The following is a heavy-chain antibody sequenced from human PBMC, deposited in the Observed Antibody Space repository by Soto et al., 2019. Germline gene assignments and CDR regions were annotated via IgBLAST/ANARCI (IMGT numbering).Heavy chain of an antibody. D-gene: IGHD3-10*01. Sequence: EVQLVQSGAEVKKPGDSVKISCKGSGYTFTSYWIGWVRQMPEKGLEWMGIIFPGDSDTRYSPSFQGRVSISDDKSINTASLQSNDLKASDTAIYYCARLRGLGWFGEQSSFDSWGQGTLVTVSS. CDR1: GYTFTSYW. CDR2: IFPGDSDT. V-gene: IGHV5-51*03. J-gene: IGHJ4*02. CDR3: ARLRGLGWFGEQSSFDS.